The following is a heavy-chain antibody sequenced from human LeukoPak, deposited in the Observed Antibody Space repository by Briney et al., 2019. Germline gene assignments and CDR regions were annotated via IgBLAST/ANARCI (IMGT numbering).Heavy chain of an antibody. CDR1: GYTFTGYY. D-gene: IGHD6-6*01. CDR2: INPNSGGT. V-gene: IGHV1-2*02. Sequence: GASVKVSCKASGYTFTGYYMHWVRQAPGQGLEWMGWINPNSGGTNYAQKFQGRVTMARDTSISTAYMELSRLRSDDTAVYYCARGLSISSDGWFDPWGQGTLVTVSS. J-gene: IGHJ5*02. CDR3: ARGLSISSDGWFDP.